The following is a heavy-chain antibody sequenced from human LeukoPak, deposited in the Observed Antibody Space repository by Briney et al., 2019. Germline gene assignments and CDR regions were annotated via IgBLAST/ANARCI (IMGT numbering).Heavy chain of an antibody. Sequence: ASVKVSCKASGYTFTSYGINWVRQAPGQGLEWMGWISPYNGNTNYAQRLQGRVTMTTDTSTSTTYMELRSLRSDDTAVYYCARDRAGRWLHYNWGQGTLVTVSS. CDR1: GYTFTSYG. D-gene: IGHD5-24*01. CDR2: ISPYNGNT. CDR3: ARDRAGRWLHYN. J-gene: IGHJ4*02. V-gene: IGHV1-18*01.